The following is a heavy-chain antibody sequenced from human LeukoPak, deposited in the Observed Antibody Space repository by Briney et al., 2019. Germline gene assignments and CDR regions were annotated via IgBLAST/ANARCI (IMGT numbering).Heavy chain of an antibody. CDR1: GYTFTGYY. D-gene: IGHD3-10*01. Sequence: ASVKVSCKASGYTFTGYYMHWVRQAPGQGLEWMGWINPNSGGTNYAQKFQGRVTMTRDTSISTAYMELSRLRSDDTAVYCCARDLGGSGSYYNVHYYYYGMDVWGQGTTVTVSS. CDR3: ARDLGGSGSYYNVHYYYYGMDV. CDR2: INPNSGGT. V-gene: IGHV1-2*02. J-gene: IGHJ6*02.